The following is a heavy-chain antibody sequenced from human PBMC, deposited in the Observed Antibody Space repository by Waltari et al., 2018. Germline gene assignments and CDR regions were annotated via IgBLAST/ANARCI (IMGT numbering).Heavy chain of an antibody. V-gene: IGHV4-4*07. J-gene: IGHJ4*02. CDR1: GRSISSHY. Sequence: QVRLQESGPGLVRPSETLSLTCTVSGRSISSHYWSWLRQSAGKGLEWIGRIFTSDSGSADYNPSLKSRVSMSVDTSKNQFSLRLNSVTAADTAVYYCAKGAAGEEGYWGQGTLVIVSS. CDR3: AKGAAGEEGY. CDR2: IFTSDSGSA. D-gene: IGHD3-10*01.